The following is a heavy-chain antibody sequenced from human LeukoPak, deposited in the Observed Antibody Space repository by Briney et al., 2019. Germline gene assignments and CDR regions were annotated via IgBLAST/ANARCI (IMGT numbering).Heavy chain of an antibody. V-gene: IGHV4-39*01. CDR2: IYYSRNT. J-gene: IGHJ4*02. CDR1: GGSISTTSYY. D-gene: IGHD1-7*01. Sequence: AETLSLTCTVSGGSISTTSYYWGWIRQPPGKGLEWIGSIYYSRNTYYNPSLKSRVTVSVDTSKNQFSLNLSSVTAADTAVYYCARHHANLRYFDYWGEGTLVRVSS. CDR3: ARHHANLRYFDY.